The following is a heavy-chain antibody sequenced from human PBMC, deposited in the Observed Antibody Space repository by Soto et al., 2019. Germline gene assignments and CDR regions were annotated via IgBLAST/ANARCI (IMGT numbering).Heavy chain of an antibody. Sequence: CMWIASPACRVTVDDYAVSWARQNTGKGLGWVGFIRSKAYGGTTEYAASVKGRFTISRDDSKSIAYLQMDSLKTEDTAVYYCTRERVVAGAAPLAVYYSGLDVWGERTMVTGSS. V-gene: IGHV3-49*04. CDR2: IRSKAYGGTT. CDR1: RVTVDDYA. J-gene: IGHJ6*04. CDR3: TRERVVAGAAPLAVYYSGLDV. D-gene: IGHD6-13*01.